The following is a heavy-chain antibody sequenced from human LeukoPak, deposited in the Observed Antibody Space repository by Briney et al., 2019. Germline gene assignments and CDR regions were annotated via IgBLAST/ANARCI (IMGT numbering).Heavy chain of an antibody. V-gene: IGHV1-2*02. CDR3: ARGCLFNNGWPFFDS. J-gene: IGHJ4*02. D-gene: IGHD6-19*01. CDR1: GYTFTGYY. CDR2: INPNSGGT. Sequence: ASVKASCEASGYTFTGYYMHWVRQAPGQGLEWMGWINPNSGGTNYAQKFQGKVTMTRDTSISTAYMELSRLRSDDTAVYYCARGCLFNNGWPFFDSWGQGTLVTVSS.